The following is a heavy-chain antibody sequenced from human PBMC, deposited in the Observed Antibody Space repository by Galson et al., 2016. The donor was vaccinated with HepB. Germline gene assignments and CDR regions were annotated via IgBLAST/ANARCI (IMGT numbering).Heavy chain of an antibody. V-gene: IGHV3-23*01. CDR1: GFTFSNFA. Sequence: SLRLSCAASGFTFSNFAMNWVRQAPGKGLEWVSAISDSGTNTYYADSVKGRFTISRDNSRNTLYLQMNSLRAEDTAIYYCAKGRGTVSPDYWGQGTLVTVSS. J-gene: IGHJ4*02. CDR2: ISDSGTNT. D-gene: IGHD1-14*01. CDR3: AKGRGTVSPDY.